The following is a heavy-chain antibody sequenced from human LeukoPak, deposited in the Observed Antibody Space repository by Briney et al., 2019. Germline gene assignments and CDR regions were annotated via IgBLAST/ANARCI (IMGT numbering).Heavy chain of an antibody. V-gene: IGHV4-4*07. Sequence: SETLSLTCTVSGGSISSYYWSWIRQPAGKGLEWIGRIYTSGSTNYNPSLKSRVTMSVDTSKNQFSLKLSSVTAADTAVYYCARYQGITGTVFGVDLDAFDIWGQGTMVTVSS. J-gene: IGHJ3*02. CDR3: ARYQGITGTVFGVDLDAFDI. CDR2: IYTSGST. CDR1: GGSISSYY. D-gene: IGHD1-7*01.